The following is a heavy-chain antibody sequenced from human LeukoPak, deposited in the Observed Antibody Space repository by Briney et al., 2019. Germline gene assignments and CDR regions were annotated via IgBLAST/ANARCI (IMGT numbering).Heavy chain of an antibody. CDR1: GFTFSSYA. CDR3: AKAPVVGHSGSYPLDY. J-gene: IGHJ4*02. V-gene: IGHV3-23*01. CDR2: ISGSGGST. D-gene: IGHD1-26*01. Sequence: GGSLRLSCAASGFTFSSYAMSWVRQAPGKGLEWVSAISGSGGSTYYADSVKGRFTISRDNSKNTLYLQMNSLRAEDTAVYYCAKAPVVGHSGSYPLDYWGQGTLVTVSS.